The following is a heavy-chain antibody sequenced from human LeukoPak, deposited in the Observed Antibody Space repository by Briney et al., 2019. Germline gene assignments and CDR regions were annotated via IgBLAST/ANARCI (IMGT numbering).Heavy chain of an antibody. CDR3: ARGGAKRGGYYYYYMDV. D-gene: IGHD1-1*01. CDR1: GGSISSYY. Sequence: PSETLSLTCTVSGGSISSYYWSWIRQPPGKGLEWIGYIYYSGSTNYNPSLKSRVTISVDTSKNQFSLKLSSVTAADTAVYYCARGGAKRGGYYYYYMDVWGKGTTVTVSS. V-gene: IGHV4-59*01. CDR2: IYYSGST. J-gene: IGHJ6*03.